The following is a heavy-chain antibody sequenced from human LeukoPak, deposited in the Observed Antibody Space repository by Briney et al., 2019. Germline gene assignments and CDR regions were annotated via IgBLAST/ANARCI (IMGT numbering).Heavy chain of an antibody. CDR1: GYTFTSYG. CDR2: ISAYNGNA. J-gene: IGHJ4*02. D-gene: IGHD6-6*01. CDR3: ARVDDSRSPPYFDY. V-gene: IGHV1-18*01. Sequence: ASVKVSCKASGYTFTSYGISWVRQAPGQGLEWMGWISAYNGNANYAQKLQGRVTITTDTSTSTAYMELRSLRSDDTAVYYCARVDDSRSPPYFDYWGQGTLVTVSS.